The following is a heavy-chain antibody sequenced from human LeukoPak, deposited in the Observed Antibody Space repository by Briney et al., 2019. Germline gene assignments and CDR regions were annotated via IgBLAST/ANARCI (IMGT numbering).Heavy chain of an antibody. V-gene: IGHV3-30*04. J-gene: IGHJ4*02. CDR1: GFTFSSYA. D-gene: IGHD3-22*01. CDR2: ISYDGSNK. Sequence: QPGGPLRLSCAASGFTFSSYAMHWVRQAPGKGLEWVAVISYDGSNKYYADSVKGRFTISRDNSKNTLYLQMNSLRAEDTAVYYCARDPSLTYYYDSSGYYSDYWGQGTLVTVSS. CDR3: ARDPSLTYYYDSSGYYSDY.